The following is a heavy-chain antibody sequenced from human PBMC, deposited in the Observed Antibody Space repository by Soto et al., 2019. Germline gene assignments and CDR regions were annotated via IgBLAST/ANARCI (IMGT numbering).Heavy chain of an antibody. Sequence: GGALRLSCAGSGFTFRSYEMNWARQAPANGLDWISYISSSGSSIYYADSVKGRFTISRDNAWNSLHLQMNSLRVEDTAVYYCARDGYDSSGDSEYFQYWGQGTLVTVSS. V-gene: IGHV3-48*03. CDR1: GFTFRSYE. D-gene: IGHD3-22*01. CDR3: ARDGYDSSGDSEYFQY. J-gene: IGHJ1*01. CDR2: ISSSGSSI.